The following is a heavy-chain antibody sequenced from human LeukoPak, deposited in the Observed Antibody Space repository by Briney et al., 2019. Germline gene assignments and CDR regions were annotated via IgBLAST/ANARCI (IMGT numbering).Heavy chain of an antibody. CDR1: GYTFTSYY. CDR2: INPSGGST. Sequence: ASVKVSCKASGYTFTSYYMHWVRQAPGQGLEWMGIINPSGGSTSYAQKFQGRVTMTRNTSISTAYMELSSLRSEDTAVYYCARVVGATTTYYYYYGMDVRGQGTTVTVSS. D-gene: IGHD1-26*01. V-gene: IGHV1-46*01. CDR3: ARVVGATTTYYYYYGMDV. J-gene: IGHJ6*02.